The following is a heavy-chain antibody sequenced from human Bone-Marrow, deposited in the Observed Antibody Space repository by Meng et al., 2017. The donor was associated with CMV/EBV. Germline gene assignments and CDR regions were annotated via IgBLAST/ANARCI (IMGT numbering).Heavy chain of an antibody. Sequence: ESLKISCTVSGGSISSSSYYWGWIRQPPGKGLEWIGSIYYSGSTNYNPSLKSRVTISVDTSKNQFSLKLSSVTAADTAVYYCARDTARRYYYYGMDVWGQGTTVTVSS. D-gene: IGHD6-6*01. CDR3: ARDTARRYYYYGMDV. J-gene: IGHJ6*02. V-gene: IGHV4-39*07. CDR2: IYYSGST. CDR1: GGSISSSSYY.